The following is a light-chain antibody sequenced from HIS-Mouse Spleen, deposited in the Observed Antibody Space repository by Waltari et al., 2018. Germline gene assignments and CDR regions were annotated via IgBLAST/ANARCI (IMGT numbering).Light chain of an antibody. CDR3: QSYDSSLSGVV. J-gene: IGLJ2*01. Sequence: QSVLTQPPSVSGAPGQRVTISCTGSSSNIGAGYDVHWYQQLPGTAPKLLIYGTSKRTSGVPDRFSGYKSGTSASLAITGLQAEDEADYYCQSYDSSLSGVVFGGGTKLTVL. V-gene: IGLV1-40*01. CDR1: SSNIGAGYD. CDR2: GTS.